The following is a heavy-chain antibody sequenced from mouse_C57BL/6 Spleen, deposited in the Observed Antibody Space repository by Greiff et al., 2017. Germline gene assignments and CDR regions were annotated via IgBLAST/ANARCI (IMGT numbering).Heavy chain of an antibody. D-gene: IGHD2-5*01. J-gene: IGHJ4*01. Sequence: EVQLQQSGPELVKPGASVKIPCKASGYTFTDYNMDWVKQSHGKSLEWIGDINPNNGGTIYNQKFKGKATLTVDKSSSTAYMELRSLTSEDTAVYYCARGYYSNYHYAMDYWGQGTSVTVSS. CDR2: INPNNGGT. CDR1: GYTFTDYN. CDR3: ARGYYSNYHYAMDY. V-gene: IGHV1-18*01.